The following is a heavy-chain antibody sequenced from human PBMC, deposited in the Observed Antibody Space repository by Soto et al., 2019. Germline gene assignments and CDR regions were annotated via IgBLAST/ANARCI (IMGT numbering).Heavy chain of an antibody. CDR3: ARVGDCSSTSCYPKEDWYFDL. V-gene: IGHV3-11*01. Sequence: QVQLVESGGGLVKPGGSLRLSCAASGFTFSDYYMSWIRQAPGKGLEWVSYISSSGSTIYYADSVKGRFTISRDNAKISLYLQMNSLRAEDTAVYYCARVGDCSSTSCYPKEDWYFDLWGRGTLVTVSS. J-gene: IGHJ2*01. D-gene: IGHD2-2*01. CDR1: GFTFSDYY. CDR2: ISSSGSTI.